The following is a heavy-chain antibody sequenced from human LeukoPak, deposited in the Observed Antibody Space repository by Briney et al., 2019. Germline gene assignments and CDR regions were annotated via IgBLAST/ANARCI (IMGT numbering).Heavy chain of an antibody. J-gene: IGHJ6*03. D-gene: IGHD6-13*01. V-gene: IGHV3-74*01. CDR2: INDDGSTT. CDR1: RFTFSSYW. Sequence: GGSLRLSCAASRFTFSSYWMHWVRQAPGKGLVWVSRINDDGSTTSYADSVKGRFTISRNNAKNTLYLQMNSLRAEDTAVYYCASLERTGIAAAGYYMDVWGKGTTVTISS. CDR3: ASLERTGIAAAGYYMDV.